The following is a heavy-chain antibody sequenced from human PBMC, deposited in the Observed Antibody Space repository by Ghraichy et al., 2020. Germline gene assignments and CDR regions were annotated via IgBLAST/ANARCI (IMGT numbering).Heavy chain of an antibody. J-gene: IGHJ4*02. CDR3: ARVPIAVAGFDY. D-gene: IGHD6-19*01. Sequence: GGSLRLSCAASGFTFSSNYMTWVRQAPGKGLEWVSVIYSGGSTYYADSVKGRFTISRDNSKNTLYLQMNSLRAEDTAVYYCARVPIAVAGFDYCGQGTLVTVSS. CDR1: GFTFSSNY. CDR2: IYSGGST. V-gene: IGHV3-53*01.